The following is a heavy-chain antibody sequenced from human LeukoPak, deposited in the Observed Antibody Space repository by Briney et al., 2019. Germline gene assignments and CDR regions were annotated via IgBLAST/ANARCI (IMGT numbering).Heavy chain of an antibody. Sequence: SDTLSLTCTVSGYSISSGYYWGWIRQPPGKGLEWIGSIYHSGSTYYNPSLKSRVTISVDTSKNQFSLKLSSVTAADTAVYYCASLERYCTNGVCYGGYWGQGTLVTVSS. V-gene: IGHV4-38-2*02. CDR3: ASLERYCTNGVCYGGY. D-gene: IGHD2-8*01. J-gene: IGHJ4*02. CDR2: IYHSGST. CDR1: GYSISSGYY.